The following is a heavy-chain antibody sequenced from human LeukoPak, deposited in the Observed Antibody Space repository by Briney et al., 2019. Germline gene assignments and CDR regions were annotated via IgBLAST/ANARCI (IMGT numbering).Heavy chain of an antibody. V-gene: IGHV3-74*01. CDR2: IDRDGSRI. CDR1: GFTFSSYW. Sequence: GGSLRLSCAVSGFTFSSYWMHWVRQAPGKGLVWVSRIDRDGSRINYADSVKGRFTISRDNGKNTLFLQMNSLRAEDAAVYYCARFSYGDYALNSGRYYGMDVWGQGTTVTVSS. D-gene: IGHD4-17*01. CDR3: ARFSYGDYALNSGRYYGMDV. J-gene: IGHJ6*02.